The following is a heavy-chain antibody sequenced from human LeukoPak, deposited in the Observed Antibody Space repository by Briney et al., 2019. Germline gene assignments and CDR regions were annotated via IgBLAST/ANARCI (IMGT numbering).Heavy chain of an antibody. J-gene: IGHJ4*02. CDR2: ISSNGGST. CDR1: GFTFSTYA. V-gene: IGHV3-64*01. Sequence: GGSLRLSCADSGFTFSTYAMHWVPQAPGKGLEYVSAISSNGGSTYYTNSVKGRFTISRDSSKNTLYLQMNSLRAEDTAVYYCAKVAGYDILTGYYRVIDYWGQGTLVTVSS. CDR3: AKVAGYDILTGYYRVIDY. D-gene: IGHD3-9*01.